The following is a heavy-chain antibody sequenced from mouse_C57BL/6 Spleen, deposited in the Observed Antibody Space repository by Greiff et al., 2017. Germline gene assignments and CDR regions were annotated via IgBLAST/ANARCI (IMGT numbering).Heavy chain of an antibody. CDR1: GYAFTNYL. Sequence: VQLQQSGAELVRPGTSVKVSCKASGYAFTNYLIEWVKQRPGQGLEWIGVLNPGSGGTNYNEKFKGKATLTADKSSSTAYMQLSSLTSEDSAVYFCATDSSGYGYAMDYWGQGTSVTVSS. V-gene: IGHV1-54*01. D-gene: IGHD3-2*02. CDR2: LNPGSGGT. J-gene: IGHJ4*01. CDR3: ATDSSGYGYAMDY.